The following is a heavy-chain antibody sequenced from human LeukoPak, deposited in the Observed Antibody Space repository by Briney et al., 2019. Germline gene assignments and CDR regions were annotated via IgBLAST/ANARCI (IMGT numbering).Heavy chain of an antibody. CDR1: GFTFSSYE. D-gene: IGHD3-9*01. Sequence: PGGSLRLSCAASGFTFSSYEMNWVRQAPGKGLEWVPYISSSGSTIYYADSVKGRFTISRDNAKNSLYLQMNSLRAEDTAVYYCARDARYFDWSLYYFDYWGQGTLVTVSS. CDR3: ARDARYFDWSLYYFDY. V-gene: IGHV3-48*03. CDR2: ISSSGSTI. J-gene: IGHJ4*02.